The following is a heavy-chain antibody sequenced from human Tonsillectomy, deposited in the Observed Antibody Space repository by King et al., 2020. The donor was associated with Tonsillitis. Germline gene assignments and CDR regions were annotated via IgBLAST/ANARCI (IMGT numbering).Heavy chain of an antibody. Sequence: VQLVESGGGVVQPGGSLRLSCAASGFTFSSYGMHWVRQAPGKGLEWVTFIRYDGSNKYYADSVKGRFTISKDNSKNTLYLQMHSLRAEDTAVYYWSKDATGGWGGAEINYFDYWGQGTLVTVSA. CDR1: GFTFSSYG. D-gene: IGHD2-21*01. CDR2: IRYDGSNK. V-gene: IGHV3-30*02. J-gene: IGHJ4*02. CDR3: SKDATGGWGGAEINYFDY.